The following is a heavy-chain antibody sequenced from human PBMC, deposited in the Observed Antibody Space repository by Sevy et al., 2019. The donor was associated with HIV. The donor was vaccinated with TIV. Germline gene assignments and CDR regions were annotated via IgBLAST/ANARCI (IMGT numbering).Heavy chain of an antibody. J-gene: IGHJ5*02. CDR1: GGSFSGYY. D-gene: IGHD6-13*01. Sequence: SETLSLTCAVYGGSFSGYYWSWIRQPPGKGLEWIGEINHSGSTNYNPYLKSRVTISLNTSKNKLSLKLSSVIAADTAVEYCGRGVRAAAGTWVWGFDPWGKGTLVTVSS. CDR2: INHSGST. CDR3: GRGVRAAAGTWVWGFDP. V-gene: IGHV4-34*01.